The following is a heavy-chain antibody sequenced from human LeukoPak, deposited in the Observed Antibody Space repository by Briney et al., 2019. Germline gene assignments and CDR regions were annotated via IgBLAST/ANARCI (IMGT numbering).Heavy chain of an antibody. Sequence: SETLSLTCAVYGGSFSGYYWSWIRQPPGKGLEWIGEINHSGSTNYNPSLKSRVTISVDTSKNQFSLKLSSVTAADTAVYYCARAGLNGDVDYWGQGTRVTVSS. CDR1: GGSFSGYY. D-gene: IGHD4-17*01. J-gene: IGHJ4*02. CDR2: INHSGST. CDR3: ARAGLNGDVDY. V-gene: IGHV4-34*01.